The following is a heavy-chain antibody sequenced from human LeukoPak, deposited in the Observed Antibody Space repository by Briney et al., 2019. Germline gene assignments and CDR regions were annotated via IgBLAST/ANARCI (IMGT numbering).Heavy chain of an antibody. J-gene: IGHJ5*02. CDR2: IYYSGST. Sequence: KPSETLSLTCTVSGGSISSYYWSWIRQPPGKGLEWIGYIYYSGSTNYNPSLKSRVTISVDTSKNQFSLKLSSVTAADTAVYYCARSTMVRGVISWGQGTLVTVSS. V-gene: IGHV4-59*01. D-gene: IGHD3-10*01. CDR1: GGSISSYY. CDR3: ARSTMVRGVIS.